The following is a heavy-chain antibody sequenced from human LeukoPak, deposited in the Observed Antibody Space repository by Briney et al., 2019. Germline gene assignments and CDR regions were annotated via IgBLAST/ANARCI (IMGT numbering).Heavy chain of an antibody. CDR3: AKAVAGAPDAFDI. CDR1: GFTVSSNY. CDR2: IYSGGST. D-gene: IGHD6-19*01. Sequence: PGGSLRLSCAASGFTVSSNYMSWVRQAPGKGLEWVSVIYSGGSTYYADSVKGRFTISRGNSKNTLYLQMNSLRAEDTAVYYCAKAVAGAPDAFDIWGQGTMVTVSS. J-gene: IGHJ3*02. V-gene: IGHV3-53*01.